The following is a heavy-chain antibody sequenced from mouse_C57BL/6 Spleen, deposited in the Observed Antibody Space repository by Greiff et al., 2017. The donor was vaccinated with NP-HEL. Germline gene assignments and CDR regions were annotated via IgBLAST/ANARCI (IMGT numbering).Heavy chain of an antibody. CDR1: GYTFTDYY. Sequence: VQLQQSGPELVKPGASVKISCKASGYTFTDYYMNWVKQSHGKSLEWIGDINPNNGGTSYNQKFKGKATLTVDKSSSTAYMELRSLTSEDSAVYYCARGEGYDYDPWYFDVWGTGTTVTVSS. CDR3: ARGEGYDYDPWYFDV. V-gene: IGHV1-26*01. D-gene: IGHD2-4*01. J-gene: IGHJ1*03. CDR2: INPNNGGT.